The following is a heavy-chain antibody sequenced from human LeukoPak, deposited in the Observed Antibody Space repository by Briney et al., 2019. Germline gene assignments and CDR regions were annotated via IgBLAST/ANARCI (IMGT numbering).Heavy chain of an antibody. CDR2: IYYNGST. J-gene: IGHJ4*02. V-gene: IGHV4-59*01. CDR3: ARYGLAYTYDF. CDR1: GGSISGYY. D-gene: IGHD3-16*01. Sequence: SETLSLTCSVSGGSISGYYWSWIRQPPGKGLEWIGYIYYNGSTNYNPSLKSRVTMSVDTSKNQFSLKLSSVTAADTAVYYCARYGLAYTYDFWGQGTLVTVSS.